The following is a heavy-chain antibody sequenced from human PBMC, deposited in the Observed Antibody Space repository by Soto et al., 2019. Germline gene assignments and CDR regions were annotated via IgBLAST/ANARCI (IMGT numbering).Heavy chain of an antibody. V-gene: IGHV1-2*02. D-gene: IGHD3-10*01. CDR3: ARARVRGVITRSLDY. Sequence: ASVKVSCKASGYTFTGYYMHWVRQAPGQGLEWMGWINPNSGGTNYAQKFQGRVTMTRDTSISTAYMELSRLRSDDTAVYYCARARVRGVITRSLDYWGQGTLVTVSS. CDR1: GYTFTGYY. J-gene: IGHJ4*02. CDR2: INPNSGGT.